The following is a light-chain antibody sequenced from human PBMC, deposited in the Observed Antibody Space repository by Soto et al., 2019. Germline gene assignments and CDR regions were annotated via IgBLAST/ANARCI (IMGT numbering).Light chain of an antibody. CDR1: QSVSSSY. J-gene: IGKJ2*01. Sequence: EIVLTRSPGTLSLSPGERATLSCRASQSVSSSYLAWYQQKPGQAPRLLIYGASSRATGIPDRFSGSGSGTDFTLTISRLEPEDFAVYYCQQYGSSPRYTFGQGTKVDIK. CDR3: QQYGSSPRYT. V-gene: IGKV3-20*01. CDR2: GAS.